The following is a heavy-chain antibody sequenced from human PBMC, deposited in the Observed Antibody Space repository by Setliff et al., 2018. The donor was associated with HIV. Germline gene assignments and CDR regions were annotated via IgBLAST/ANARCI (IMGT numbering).Heavy chain of an antibody. D-gene: IGHD3-22*01. Sequence: GESLKISCKGSGYSFPTYWIAWVRQMPGKGLEWMGVIYPDESDSRYSPSFRGQVTISADRSINTAYLQWSSLKASDTAMYYCARVDMGYYYDSSGYSHFDHWGQGTLVTVSS. CDR3: ARVDMGYYYDSSGYSHFDH. CDR1: GYSFPTYW. V-gene: IGHV5-51*01. CDR2: IYPDESDS. J-gene: IGHJ4*02.